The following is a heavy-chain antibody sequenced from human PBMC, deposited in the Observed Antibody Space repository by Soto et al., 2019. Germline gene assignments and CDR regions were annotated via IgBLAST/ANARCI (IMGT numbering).Heavy chain of an antibody. V-gene: IGHV4-39*01. CDR2: LHYSGTT. D-gene: IGHD2-2*01. Sequence: SETLSLTCTVSGHSISTSSYYWGWFRQSPGKGLEWIGSLHYSGTTYYNPSLKSRVTISVDASRNQFSLRAYSVTAADTAVYYCARHDWSRFYGMDVWGQGATVTVSS. CDR3: ARHDWSRFYGMDV. CDR1: GHSISTSSYY. J-gene: IGHJ6*02.